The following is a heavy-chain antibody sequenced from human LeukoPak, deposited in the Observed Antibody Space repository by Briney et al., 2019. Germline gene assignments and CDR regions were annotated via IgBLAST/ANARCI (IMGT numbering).Heavy chain of an antibody. D-gene: IGHD1-26*01. J-gene: IGHJ4*02. Sequence: SETLSLTCAVYGGSFSGYYWSWIRQPPGKGLEWIGEINHSGSTNYNPSLKSRVTISVDTSKNQFSLELSSVTAADTAVYYCAREGIVGARYFDYWGQGTLVTVSS. V-gene: IGHV4-34*01. CDR1: GGSFSGYY. CDR2: INHSGST. CDR3: AREGIVGARYFDY.